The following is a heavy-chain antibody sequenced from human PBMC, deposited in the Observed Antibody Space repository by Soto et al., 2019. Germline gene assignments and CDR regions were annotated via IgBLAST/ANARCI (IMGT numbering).Heavy chain of an antibody. CDR1: GGSISSYY. V-gene: IGHV4-59*01. CDR3: ARGRGYSYGRNYYYYYYGMDV. CDR2: IYYSGST. Sequence: KTSETLSLTCTVSGGSISSYYWSWIRQPPGKGLEWIGYIYYSGSTNYNPSLKSRVTISVDTSKNQFSLKLSSVTAADTAVYYCARGRGYSYGRNYYYYYYGMDVWGQGTTVTVSS. D-gene: IGHD5-18*01. J-gene: IGHJ6*02.